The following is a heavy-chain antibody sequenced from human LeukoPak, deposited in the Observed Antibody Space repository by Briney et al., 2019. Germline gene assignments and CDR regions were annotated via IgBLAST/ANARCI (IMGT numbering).Heavy chain of an antibody. CDR2: INLSGGST. Sequence: ASVKVSCKASGYTFTSYYMHWVRQAPGQGLEWMGIINLSGGSTSYAQKFQGRVTMTRDMSTSTVYMELSSLRSEDTAVYYCARGQVIAAAGTGPYYFDYWGQGTLVTVSS. V-gene: IGHV1-46*01. D-gene: IGHD6-13*01. CDR3: ARGQVIAAAGTGPYYFDY. CDR1: GYTFTSYY. J-gene: IGHJ4*02.